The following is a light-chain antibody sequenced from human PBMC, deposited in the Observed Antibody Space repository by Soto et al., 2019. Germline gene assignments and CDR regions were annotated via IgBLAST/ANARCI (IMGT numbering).Light chain of an antibody. Sequence: SVLTPPRPVSGSPGQAVTNPCTGNSSYVGGYNYVSWYQQHPGKAPKLMIYDVSKRPSGVPDRFSGSKSGNTASLTISGLQAEDEADYYCCSYAGSYSYVFGTGTKVTVL. CDR3: CSYAGSYSYV. V-gene: IGLV2-11*01. J-gene: IGLJ1*01. CDR1: SSYVGGYNY. CDR2: DVS.